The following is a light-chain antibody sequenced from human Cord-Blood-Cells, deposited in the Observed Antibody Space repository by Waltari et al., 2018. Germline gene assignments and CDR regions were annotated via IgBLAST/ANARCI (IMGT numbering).Light chain of an antibody. J-gene: IGKJ3*01. CDR3: QQSYSTPFT. V-gene: IGKV1-39*01. CDR2: AAS. Sequence: DIQMTQSPTSLSASVGDRVTLTCRASQSSSSYLNWYPQKPGKAPKHLLYAASSLQSGVPSRFSGSGSGTEFTLTLSSLQPEDFATYYCQQSYSTPFTFGPGTKVDIK. CDR1: QSSSSY.